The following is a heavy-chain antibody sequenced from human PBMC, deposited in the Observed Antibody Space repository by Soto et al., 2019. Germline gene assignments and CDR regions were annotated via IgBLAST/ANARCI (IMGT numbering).Heavy chain of an antibody. CDR3: ARVEDYDGRPFDF. CDR1: GDIVSSNSAS. Sequence: SQTLSLTCAISGDIVSSNSASWNWIRQSPSRGLEWLGRTYYRSKWYNDYAVSVRSRITINPDTSKNQFSLQLNFVTSEDTAVYYCARVEDYDGRPFDFWGQGIQVTVSS. J-gene: IGHJ4*02. V-gene: IGHV6-1*01. D-gene: IGHD3-22*01. CDR2: TYYRSKWYN.